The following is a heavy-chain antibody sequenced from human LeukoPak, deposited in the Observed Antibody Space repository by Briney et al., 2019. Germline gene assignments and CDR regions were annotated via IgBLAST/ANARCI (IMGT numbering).Heavy chain of an antibody. CDR3: AREGAYCSGTDCFATTVDA. CDR2: VDLGGTT. Sequence: PSQTLSLTCNVSGYSISSGDYYWTWIRQPAGKGLEWIGRVDLGGTTSYNPSLISRVTVSVDPSKNQFSLSLTSVTAADTAIYYCAREGAYCSGTDCFATTVDAWGPGALVTVSS. J-gene: IGHJ5*02. D-gene: IGHD2-2*01. CDR1: GYSISSGDYY. V-gene: IGHV4-61*02.